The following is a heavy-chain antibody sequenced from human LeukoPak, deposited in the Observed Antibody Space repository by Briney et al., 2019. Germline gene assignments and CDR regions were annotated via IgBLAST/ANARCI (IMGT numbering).Heavy chain of an antibody. CDR1: GYTFTGYY. Sequence: ASVKVSCKASGYTFTGYYLHWVRQAPGQGLEWMGWISAYNGNTNYAQKLQGRVTMTTDTSTSTAYMELRSLRSDDTAVYYCARALRYFDGLPITAAFDIWGQGTMVTVSS. CDR2: ISAYNGNT. CDR3: ARALRYFDGLPITAAFDI. D-gene: IGHD3-9*01. V-gene: IGHV1-18*04. J-gene: IGHJ3*02.